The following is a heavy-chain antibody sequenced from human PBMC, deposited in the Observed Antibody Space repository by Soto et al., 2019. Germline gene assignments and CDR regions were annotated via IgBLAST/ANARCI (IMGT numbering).Heavy chain of an antibody. D-gene: IGHD3-10*01. CDR2: ISSSSSYI. J-gene: IGHJ5*02. Sequence: GGSLRLSCAASGFTFSSYSMNWVRQAPGKGLEWVSSISSSSSYIYYADSVKGRFTISRDNAKNSLYLQMNSLRAEDTAVYYCAREGSWFGELLDYNWFDPWGQGTLVTVSS. CDR3: AREGSWFGELLDYNWFDP. CDR1: GFTFSSYS. V-gene: IGHV3-21*01.